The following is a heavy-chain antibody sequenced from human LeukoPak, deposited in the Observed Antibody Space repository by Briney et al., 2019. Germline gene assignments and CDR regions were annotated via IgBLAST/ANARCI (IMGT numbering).Heavy chain of an antibody. CDR1: AFIFSGHW. D-gene: IGHD2-21*02. CDR3: ATSAHIEVGTAPPPDY. CDR2: IKEDGSER. V-gene: IGHV3-7*01. J-gene: IGHJ4*02. Sequence: GGSLRLSCEGSAFIFSGHWMNWVRQTPGKGLEWVASIKEDGSERQYVDSVKGRFSISRDNSKNTPYLQMSGLRAEDTAVYYCATSAHIEVGTAPPPDYWGQGTLVTVTS.